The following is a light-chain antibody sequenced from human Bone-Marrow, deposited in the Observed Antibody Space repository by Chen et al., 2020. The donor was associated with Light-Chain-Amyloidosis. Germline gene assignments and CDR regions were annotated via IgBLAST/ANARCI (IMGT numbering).Light chain of an antibody. V-gene: IGKV2-28*01. J-gene: IGKJ1*01. Sequence: DIVMTKSPLFLPVTPVEMASLSCRSSQILMDSNGDNYLDWYLQKPGESPQPLIYLGSTRASGVPDRFSGSGSGTDFTLKISRVEAEDVGVYYCMQPLQTPRTFGQGTKVEIK. CDR1: QILMDSNGDNY. CDR3: MQPLQTPRT. CDR2: LGS.